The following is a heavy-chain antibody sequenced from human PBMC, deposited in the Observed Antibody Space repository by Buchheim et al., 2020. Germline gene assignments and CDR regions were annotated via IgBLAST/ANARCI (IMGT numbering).Heavy chain of an antibody. Sequence: QVQLVQSGAEVKKPGASVKVSCKASGYTFTGYFLHWVRQAPGQGLEWMGIINPSGVGTTYAQKFQGRVTMTRDTSTTTAYMELSGLRSEDTAVYFCARGRYTSGWYDFWGQGTL. D-gene: IGHD6-19*01. CDR2: INPSGVGT. CDR3: ARGRYTSGWYDF. CDR1: GYTFTGYF. J-gene: IGHJ5*01. V-gene: IGHV1-46*01.